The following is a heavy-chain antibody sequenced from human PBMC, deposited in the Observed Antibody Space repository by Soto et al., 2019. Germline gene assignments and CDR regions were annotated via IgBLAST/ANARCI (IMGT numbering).Heavy chain of an antibody. Sequence: QVQLVQSGAEVKKPGASVKVSCKASGYTFTSYAMHWVRQAPGQRLEWMGWINAGNGNTKYSQKFQGRVTITRDTSASTAYMELSSLRSEDTAVYCCARGVGLYSGYDYWGQGTLVTVSS. J-gene: IGHJ4*02. D-gene: IGHD5-12*01. CDR1: GYTFTSYA. CDR2: INAGNGNT. CDR3: ARGVGLYSGYDY. V-gene: IGHV1-3*01.